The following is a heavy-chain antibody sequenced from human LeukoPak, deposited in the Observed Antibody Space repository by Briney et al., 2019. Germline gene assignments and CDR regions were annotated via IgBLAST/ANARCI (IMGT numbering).Heavy chain of an antibody. CDR1: GFTFSSYS. Sequence: PGGSLRLSCAASGFTFSSYSMNWVRQAPGKGLEWVSSISSSSSYIYYADSVKGRFTISRDNAKNSLYLQMNSLRAEDTAVYYCARTPDYDTSGHDAFDIWGQGTMVTVSS. CDR3: ARTPDYDTSGHDAFDI. CDR2: ISSSSSYI. J-gene: IGHJ3*02. D-gene: IGHD3-22*01. V-gene: IGHV3-21*01.